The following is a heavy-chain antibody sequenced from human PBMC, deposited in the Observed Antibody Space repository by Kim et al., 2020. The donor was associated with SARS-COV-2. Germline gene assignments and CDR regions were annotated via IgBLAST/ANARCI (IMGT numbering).Heavy chain of an antibody. D-gene: IGHD5-12*01. J-gene: IGHJ4*02. V-gene: IGHV3-23*01. CDR3: ATSIDSGFDFYYFDT. Sequence: AHAVQGRFTISRDNSKNTLYLQINSLSVEDTAVYYCATSIDSGFDFYYFDTWGQGTQVTVSP.